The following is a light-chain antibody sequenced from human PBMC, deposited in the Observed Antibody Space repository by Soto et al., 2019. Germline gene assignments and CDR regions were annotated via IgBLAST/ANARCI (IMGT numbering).Light chain of an antibody. Sequence: EIVLTQSPGTLSLSPGEGATLSCRASQSVSRNYLAWYQQKPGQAPRLLIYTASRRATGIPDRFSGSGSGTDFTLTISRLEPEDFAVYYCQQYGSSITFGQGTRLEIK. V-gene: IGKV3-20*01. CDR2: TAS. CDR3: QQYGSSIT. J-gene: IGKJ5*01. CDR1: QSVSRNY.